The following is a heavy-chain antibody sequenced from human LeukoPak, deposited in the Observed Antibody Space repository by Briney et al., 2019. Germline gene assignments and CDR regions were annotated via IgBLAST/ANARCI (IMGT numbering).Heavy chain of an antibody. V-gene: IGHV1-69*13. D-gene: IGHD2-2*01. J-gene: IGHJ6*03. CDR3: ASYCSSTSCYRKGSYYYMDV. CDR2: IIPIFGTA. Sequence: GASVKVSCKASGGTFSSYAISWVRQAPGQGLEWMGGIIPIFGTANYAQKFQGRVTITADESTSTAYMELSSLRSEDTAVYYCASYCSSTSCYRKGSYYYMDVWGKGTTVTVSS. CDR1: GGTFSSYA.